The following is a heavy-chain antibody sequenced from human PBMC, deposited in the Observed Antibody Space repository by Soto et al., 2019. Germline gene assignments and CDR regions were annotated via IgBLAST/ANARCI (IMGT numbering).Heavy chain of an antibody. V-gene: IGHV4-31*03. CDR2: IYYSGST. CDR1: GGSISSGGYY. D-gene: IGHD3-10*01. J-gene: IGHJ3*02. Sequence: QVQLQESGPGLVKPSQTLSLTCTVSGGSISSGGYYWSWIRQHPGKGLEWIGYIYYSGSTYYNPSLKGRVTISVDTSKNQFSLKLSSVTAADTAVYYCARGRITMVRGVPLDAFDIWGQGTMVTVSS. CDR3: ARGRITMVRGVPLDAFDI.